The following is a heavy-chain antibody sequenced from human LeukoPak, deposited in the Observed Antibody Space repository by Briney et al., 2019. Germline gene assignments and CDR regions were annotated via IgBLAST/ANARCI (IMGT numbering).Heavy chain of an antibody. V-gene: IGHV3-23*01. D-gene: IGHD5-18*01. CDR2: ISGDGNYI. J-gene: IGHJ4*02. CDR3: AKNRGTGMAFYDY. Sequence: GGSLTLLCAASVLIYTLYATPWLRQAPGKGLEWVSAISGDGNYIFYRDSVKGRFSSSRDNSKSTLYLQMSNLRAEDTAVYYCAKNRGTGMAFYDYWGQGTQVTVSS. CDR1: VLIYTLYA.